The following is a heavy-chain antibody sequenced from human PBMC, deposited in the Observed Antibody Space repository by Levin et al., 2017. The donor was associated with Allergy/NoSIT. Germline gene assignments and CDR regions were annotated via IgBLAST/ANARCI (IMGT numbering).Heavy chain of an antibody. J-gene: IGHJ6*02. D-gene: IGHD6-13*01. CDR3: AREIAADATSHFYGLDV. CDR2: INPNSGGT. CDR1: GYTFTGQY. Sequence: ASVKVSCKASGYTFTGQYMYWVRQAPGQGLELMGWINPNSGGTNYVQKFQGRVTMTRDTSISTLYMELRRLRSDDTAVYYCAREIAADATSHFYGLDVWGQGTTVTVSS. V-gene: IGHV1-2*02.